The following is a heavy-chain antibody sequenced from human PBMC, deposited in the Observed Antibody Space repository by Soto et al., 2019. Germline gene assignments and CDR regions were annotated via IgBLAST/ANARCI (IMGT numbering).Heavy chain of an antibody. CDR2: FDPEDGET. Sequence: ASVKVSCKVSGYTLTEISMHWVRLAPGKGLEWMGGFDPEDGETIYAQKFQGRVTMTEDTSTDTAYMELSSLRSEDTAVYYCATGLTVVPAALDYWGQGTLVTVSS. CDR1: GYTLTEIS. CDR3: ATGLTVVPAALDY. D-gene: IGHD2-2*01. V-gene: IGHV1-24*01. J-gene: IGHJ4*02.